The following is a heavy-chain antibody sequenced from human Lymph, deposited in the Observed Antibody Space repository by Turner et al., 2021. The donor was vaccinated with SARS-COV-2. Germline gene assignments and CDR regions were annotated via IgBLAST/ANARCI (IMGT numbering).Heavy chain of an antibody. CDR1: GGSISSSSYY. D-gene: IGHD3-22*01. V-gene: IGHV4-39*01. J-gene: IGHJ4*02. CDR2: IYYSGST. CDR3: ARNDRVVVQSFDY. Sequence: QLQLQESGPGLVKPSETLSLNCTVSGGSISSSSYYWGWIRQPPGKGLEWIGNIYYSGSTYYNLSLKSRVTISVDTSKNQFSLKLSSVTAADTAVYYCARNDRVVVQSFDYWGQGTLVTVSS.